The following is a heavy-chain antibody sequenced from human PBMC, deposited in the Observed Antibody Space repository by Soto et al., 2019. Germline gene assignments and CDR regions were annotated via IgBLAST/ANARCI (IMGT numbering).Heavy chain of an antibody. CDR3: VRYLYRSATMPCLDH. V-gene: IGHV3-74*01. Sequence: GGSLRLSCAASGFTFSSYWMHWVRQAPGKGLVWVSRINSDGSSTSYADSVDGRFTISRDNSKNTLYLQINSLRAEDTAVYYCVRYLYRSATMPCLDHWGQGTLVTVSS. CDR2: INSDGSST. J-gene: IGHJ4*02. CDR1: GFTFSSYW. D-gene: IGHD1-1*01.